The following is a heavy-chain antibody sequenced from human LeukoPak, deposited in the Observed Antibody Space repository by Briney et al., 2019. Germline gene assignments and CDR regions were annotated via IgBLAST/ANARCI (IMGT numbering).Heavy chain of an antibody. CDR2: IKQDGSEK. J-gene: IGHJ6*03. V-gene: IGHV3-7*01. CDR1: GFTFSSYW. CDR3: ARVTITMVRGVISYYYYYMDV. Sequence: GGSLRLSCAASGFTFSSYWMSWVRQAPGKGLEWVANIKQDGSEKYYVDSVKGRFTISRDNAKNSLYLQMNSLRAEDTAVYYCARVTITMVRGVISYYYYYMDVWGKGTTVTISS. D-gene: IGHD3-10*01.